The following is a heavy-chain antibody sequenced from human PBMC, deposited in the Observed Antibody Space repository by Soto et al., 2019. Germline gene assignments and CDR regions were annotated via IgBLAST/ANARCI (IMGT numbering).Heavy chain of an antibody. CDR3: ATGYCSGGSCYRNDY. CDR2: INAGNGNT. Sequence: ASVKVSCKASGYTFTSYGISWVRQAPGQRLEWMGWINAGNGNTKYSQKFQGRVTITRDTSASTAYMELSSLRSEDTAVYYCATGYCSGGSCYRNDYWGQGTLVTVSS. D-gene: IGHD2-15*01. J-gene: IGHJ4*02. CDR1: GYTFTSYG. V-gene: IGHV1-3*01.